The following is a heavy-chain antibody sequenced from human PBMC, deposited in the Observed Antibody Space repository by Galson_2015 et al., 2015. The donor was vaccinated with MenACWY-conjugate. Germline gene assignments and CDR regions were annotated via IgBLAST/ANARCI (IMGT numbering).Heavy chain of an antibody. CDR1: GFTFSNYA. CDR2: ISYDGSNK. Sequence: SLRLSCAASGFTFSNYAIQWVRQAPGKGLEWVAVISYDGSNKYYADSVKGRFTISRDNSKNTVYLQMNSLRDDDTAVYYCASDSQTYCSGGRCFTFDHWGQGTLVTVSS. CDR3: ASDSQTYCSGGRCFTFDH. D-gene: IGHD2-15*01. V-gene: IGHV3-30-3*01. J-gene: IGHJ4*02.